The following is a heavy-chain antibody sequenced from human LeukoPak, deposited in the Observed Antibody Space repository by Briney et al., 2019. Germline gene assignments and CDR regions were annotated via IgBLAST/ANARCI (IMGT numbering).Heavy chain of an antibody. V-gene: IGHV3-30*03. CDR3: VISKDKQLWLISYYYYYYMDV. Sequence: GGSLRLSCAASGFTFSSYGMHWVRQAPGKGLEWVAVISYDGSNKYYADSVKGRFTISRDNSKNTLYLQMNSLRAEDTAVYYCVISKDKQLWLISYYYYYYMDVWGKGTTVTVSS. CDR1: GFTFSSYG. CDR2: ISYDGSNK. D-gene: IGHD5-18*01. J-gene: IGHJ6*03.